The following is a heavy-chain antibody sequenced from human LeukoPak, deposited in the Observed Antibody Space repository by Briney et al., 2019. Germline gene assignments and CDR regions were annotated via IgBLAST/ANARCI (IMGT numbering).Heavy chain of an antibody. CDR3: IVFGDSNH. V-gene: IGHV3-53*01. CDR1: GFTVSSNY. Sequence: GGSLRLSCATSGFTVSSNYMSWVRQAPGKGLEWVSVIYDSGTTYYADSVKGRFTISRDTSKNTLYLQINSLRVEDTAVYYCIVFGDSNHWGQGTLVTVSS. CDR2: IYDSGTT. D-gene: IGHD4-17*01. J-gene: IGHJ5*02.